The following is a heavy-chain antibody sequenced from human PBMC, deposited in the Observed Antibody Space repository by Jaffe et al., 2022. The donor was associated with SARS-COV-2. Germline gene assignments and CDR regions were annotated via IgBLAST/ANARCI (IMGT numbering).Heavy chain of an antibody. CDR2: IYSGGYT. Sequence: EVQLVESGGGLIQPGGSLRLSCAASGFIVRSNYMSWVRQAPGKGLEWVSVIYSGGYTYYADSVKGRFTISRDNSKNTLYLQMNRLRAEDTAMYYCARGAFSGYEWDYWGQGTLVTVSS. J-gene: IGHJ4*02. V-gene: IGHV3-53*01. D-gene: IGHD5-12*01. CDR1: GFIVRSNY. CDR3: ARGAFSGYEWDY.